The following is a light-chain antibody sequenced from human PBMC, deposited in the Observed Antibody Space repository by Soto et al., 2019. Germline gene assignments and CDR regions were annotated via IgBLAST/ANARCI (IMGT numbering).Light chain of an antibody. CDR1: QSVSNF. Sequence: EIVLTQSPGTLSLSPGKRATLSCRASQSVSNFLAWYQQKPGQAPRLLIYDASNRATGVSARFSGSGYGTDFTLTISSLEPDDFAVYYCHQRSSWPRGTFGQGTKVDIK. CDR3: HQRSSWPRGT. V-gene: IGKV3-11*01. CDR2: DAS. J-gene: IGKJ1*01.